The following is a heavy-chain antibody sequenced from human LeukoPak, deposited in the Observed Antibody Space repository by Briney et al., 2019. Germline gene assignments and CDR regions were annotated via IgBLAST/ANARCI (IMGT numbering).Heavy chain of an antibody. D-gene: IGHD5-18*01. CDR1: GGSISSSSYY. Sequence: SETLSLTCTVSGGSISSSSYYWGWIRQPPGKGLEWIGSIYYSGSTYYNPSLKSRATISVDTSKNQFSLKLSSVTAADTAVYYCARLGDTAMAGIDYWGQGTLVTVSS. CDR2: IYYSGST. J-gene: IGHJ4*02. CDR3: ARLGDTAMAGIDY. V-gene: IGHV4-39*01.